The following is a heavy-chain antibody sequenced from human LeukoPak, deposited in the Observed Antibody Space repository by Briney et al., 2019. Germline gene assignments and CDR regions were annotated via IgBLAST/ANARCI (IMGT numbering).Heavy chain of an antibody. J-gene: IGHJ5*01. D-gene: IGHD2-2*01. CDR3: TKSLDCSRTSCDS. V-gene: IGHV3-15*01. CDR1: GFTFRNAW. Sequence: PGGSLRLSCAASGFTFRNAWMSWVRQAPGKGLEWVGRIRSKTDGGTTAYTAPVKGRVTISRDDSGNTLYLQMSSLRTEDTAVYYCTKSLDCSRTSCDSWGQGTLVTVSS. CDR2: IRSKTDGGTT.